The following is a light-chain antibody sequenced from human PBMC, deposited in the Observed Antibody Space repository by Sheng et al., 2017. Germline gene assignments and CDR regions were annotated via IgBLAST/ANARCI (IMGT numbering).Light chain of an antibody. CDR1: RSISSN. Sequence: VLTQSPATLSVSPGERATLSCRASRSISSNLAWYQQKPGQAPRLLIYGASTRATGIPARFSGWGSGTDFTLTITSLQSEDFAVYYCQQYKNWPPWTFGQGTKVEV. CDR2: GAS. J-gene: IGKJ1*01. V-gene: IGKV3-15*01. CDR3: QQYKNWPPWT.